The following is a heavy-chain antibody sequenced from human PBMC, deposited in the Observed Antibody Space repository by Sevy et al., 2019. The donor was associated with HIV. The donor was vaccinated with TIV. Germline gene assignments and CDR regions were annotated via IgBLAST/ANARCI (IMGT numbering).Heavy chain of an antibody. J-gene: IGHJ3*02. Sequence: GGSLRLSCVASGFTFSSYAMNWVRQAPGKGLEWVSSISGGGGSPYYAVSVKGRFTISRDNSKNMLYLQMNSLRAEDTAIYYCAKDLIFAVGEAFDIWGQGTMVTVSS. CDR1: GFTFSSYA. V-gene: IGHV3-23*01. D-gene: IGHD3-3*01. CDR2: ISGGGGSP. CDR3: AKDLIFAVGEAFDI.